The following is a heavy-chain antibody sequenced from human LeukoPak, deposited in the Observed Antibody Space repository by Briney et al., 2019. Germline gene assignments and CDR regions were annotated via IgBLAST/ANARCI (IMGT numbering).Heavy chain of an antibody. V-gene: IGHV3-23*01. Sequence: PGGSLRLSCAASGFTFSSYAMSWVRQAPGKGLEWVSAISGSGGSTYYADSVKGRFTISRDNSKNTLYLQMYSLRAEATAVYYCAKAHLPGSYGAYGYFDYWGQGTLVTVSS. J-gene: IGHJ4*02. CDR2: ISGSGGST. CDR3: AKAHLPGSYGAYGYFDY. CDR1: GFTFSSYA. D-gene: IGHD4-17*01.